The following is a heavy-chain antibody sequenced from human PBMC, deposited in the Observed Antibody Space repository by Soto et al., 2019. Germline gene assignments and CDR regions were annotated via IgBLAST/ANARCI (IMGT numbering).Heavy chain of an antibody. D-gene: IGHD7-27*01. CDR1: GGSFTGHF. Sequence: SETLSLTCTVSGGSFTGHFWSWVRQPPGKGLEWIGEVSHSGNTKYYPSLRSRVTLSVDSSKNQISLALTSVTAADTAVYYCARAKFESTGWHQFDIWGQGTRVTVSS. CDR3: ARAKFESTGWHQFDI. CDR2: VSHSGNT. V-gene: IGHV4-34*01. J-gene: IGHJ4*02.